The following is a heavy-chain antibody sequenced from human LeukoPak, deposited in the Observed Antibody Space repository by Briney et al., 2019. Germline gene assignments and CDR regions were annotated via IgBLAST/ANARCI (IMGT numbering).Heavy chain of an antibody. Sequence: GGSLRPSCAASGFTFSSYSMNWVRQAPGKGLEWVSSISSSSSYIYYADSVKGRFTISRDNAKNSLYLQMNSLRAEDTAVYYCARVRIQLFDAFDIWGQGTMVTVSS. V-gene: IGHV3-21*01. D-gene: IGHD5-18*01. CDR2: ISSSSSYI. J-gene: IGHJ3*02. CDR3: ARVRIQLFDAFDI. CDR1: GFTFSSYS.